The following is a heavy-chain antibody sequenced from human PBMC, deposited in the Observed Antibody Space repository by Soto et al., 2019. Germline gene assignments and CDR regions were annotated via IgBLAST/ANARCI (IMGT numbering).Heavy chain of an antibody. CDR1: GGSISSYY. D-gene: IGHD6-19*01. CDR3: ARAGSGWFNYYGMDV. V-gene: IGHV4-59*01. Sequence: PSETLSLTCTVSGGSISSYYLSWIRQPPGKGLEWIGYIHYRGSTNYNPSLKSRVTISVDTSKNQFSLKLSSVTAADTAVYYCARAGSGWFNYYGMDVWGQGTTVTVSS. CDR2: IHYRGST. J-gene: IGHJ6*02.